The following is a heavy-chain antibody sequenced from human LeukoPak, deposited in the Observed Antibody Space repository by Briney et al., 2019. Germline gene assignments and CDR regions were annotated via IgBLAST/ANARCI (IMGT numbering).Heavy chain of an antibody. J-gene: IGHJ4*02. CDR2: ISGSGGST. CDR3: AKEALTDYDFWSGSRVFDY. Sequence: GGSLRLSCAASGFTFSSYAMSRVRQAPGKGLEWVSAISGSGGSTYYADSVKGRFTISRDNSKNTLYLQMNSLRAEDTAVYYCAKEALTDYDFWSGSRVFDYGGQGPLVTVSA. V-gene: IGHV3-23*01. D-gene: IGHD3-3*01. CDR1: GFTFSSYA.